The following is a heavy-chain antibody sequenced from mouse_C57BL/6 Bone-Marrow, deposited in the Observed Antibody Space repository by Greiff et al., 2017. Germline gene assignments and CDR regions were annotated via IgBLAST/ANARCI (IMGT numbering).Heavy chain of an antibody. CDR1: GFTFSSYG. J-gene: IGHJ1*03. CDR2: ISSGGSYT. CDR3: ARKEEYPWNSEV. V-gene: IGHV5-6*02. Sequence: DVMLVESGGDLVKPGGSLKLSCAASGFTFSSYGMSWVRQTPDKRLEWVATISSGGSYTYYPDSLKGRFTISRDNAKNTLYLQMSSLKSEDTAMDYCARKEEYPWNSEVWGTGTTVTVSS. D-gene: IGHD5-1*01.